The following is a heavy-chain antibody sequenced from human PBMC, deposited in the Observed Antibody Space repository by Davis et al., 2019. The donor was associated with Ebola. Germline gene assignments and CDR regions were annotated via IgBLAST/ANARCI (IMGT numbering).Heavy chain of an antibody. CDR3: ATLDILTAYVSYAMDV. Sequence: ASVKVSCKASGYTFTSYGISWVRQAPGQGLEWMGWISAYNGNTNYAQKLQGRVTMTTDTSTSTAYMELSSLRYEDTAVYYCATLDILTAYVSYAMDVWGQGTTVTVS. CDR1: GYTFTSYG. J-gene: IGHJ6*02. V-gene: IGHV1-18*01. D-gene: IGHD3-9*01. CDR2: ISAYNGNT.